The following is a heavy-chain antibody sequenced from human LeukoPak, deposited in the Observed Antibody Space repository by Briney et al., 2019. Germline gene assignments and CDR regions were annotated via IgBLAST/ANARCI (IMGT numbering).Heavy chain of an antibody. D-gene: IGHD3-10*02. CDR2: ISSSSSYI. CDR1: GFTLSSYS. Sequence: TGGSLRLSCAASGFTLSSYSMNWVRQAPGKGLEWVSSISSSSSYIYYADSVKGRFTISRDNAKNSLYLQMNSLRAEDTAVYYCARGMFRGFYGMDVWGQGTTVTVSS. CDR3: ARGMFRGFYGMDV. J-gene: IGHJ6*02. V-gene: IGHV3-21*01.